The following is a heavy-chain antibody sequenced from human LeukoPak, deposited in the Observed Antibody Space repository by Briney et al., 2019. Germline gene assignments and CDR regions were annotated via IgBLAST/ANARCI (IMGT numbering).Heavy chain of an antibody. CDR1: GGSFSGYY. CDR3: ARGATTVTDDAFDI. Sequence: PSETLSLTCAVYGGSFSGYYWSWIRQPPGKGLEWIGEINHSGSTNYNPSLKSRVTISVDTSKNQFSLKLSSVTAADTAVYYCARGATTVTDDAFDIWGQGTMVTVSS. CDR2: INHSGST. D-gene: IGHD4-17*01. J-gene: IGHJ3*02. V-gene: IGHV4-34*01.